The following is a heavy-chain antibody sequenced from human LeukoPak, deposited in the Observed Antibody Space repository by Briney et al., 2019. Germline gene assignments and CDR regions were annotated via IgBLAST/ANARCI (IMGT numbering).Heavy chain of an antibody. J-gene: IGHJ4*02. V-gene: IGHV3-23*01. CDR2: ISSSGGST. CDR1: GFTFSSYA. CDR3: TKAGIAVPATSHY. Sequence: GGSLRLSCAASGFTFSSYAMNWVRQAPGKGLEWVSVISSSGGSTYYADSVKGRFIISRDNSKNTLYLQMNSLRAEDTAVYYCTKAGIAVPATSHYWGQGTLVTVSS. D-gene: IGHD6-19*01.